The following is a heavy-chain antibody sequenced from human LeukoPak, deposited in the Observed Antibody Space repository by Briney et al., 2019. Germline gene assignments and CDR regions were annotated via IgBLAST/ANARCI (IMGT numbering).Heavy chain of an antibody. CDR3: ARDLSWELPQAVSDY. CDR2: ISAYNGNT. J-gene: IGHJ4*02. Sequence: ASVTVSCKASGYTFTSYGISWVRQAPGQGLEWMGWISAYNGNTNYAQKLQGRVTMTTDTSTSTAYMELRSLRSDDTAVYYCARDLSWELPQAVSDYWGQGTLVTVSS. CDR1: GYTFTSYG. V-gene: IGHV1-18*01. D-gene: IGHD1-26*01.